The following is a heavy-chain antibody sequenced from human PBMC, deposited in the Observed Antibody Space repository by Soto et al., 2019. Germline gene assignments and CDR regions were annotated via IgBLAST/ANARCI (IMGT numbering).Heavy chain of an antibody. Sequence: QVQLVQSGVEVKKPGASVKVSCKASGYTFTSYGISWVRQAPGQGLEWMGWISAYNGNTNYAQKLQGRVTMTTDTSTSTAYMELRSLRSDDTAVYYCARDGGHYDFWSGYYNGGAFDIWGQGTMVTVSS. CDR1: GYTFTSYG. D-gene: IGHD3-3*01. CDR2: ISAYNGNT. CDR3: ARDGGHYDFWSGYYNGGAFDI. V-gene: IGHV1-18*01. J-gene: IGHJ3*02.